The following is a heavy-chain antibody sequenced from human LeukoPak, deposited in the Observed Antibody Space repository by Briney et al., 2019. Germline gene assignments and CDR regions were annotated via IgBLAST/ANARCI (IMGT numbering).Heavy chain of an antibody. V-gene: IGHV3-23*01. CDR2: ISGSGGST. J-gene: IGHJ5*02. CDR3: ATYSSSSNHNWFDP. Sequence: GGSLRLSCAASGFTFSSYAMSWVRQAPGKGLEWVSAISGSGGSTYYADSVKGRFTTSRDNSKNTLYLQMNSLRAEDTAVYYCATYSSSSNHNWFDPWGQGTLVTVSS. D-gene: IGHD6-6*01. CDR1: GFTFSSYA.